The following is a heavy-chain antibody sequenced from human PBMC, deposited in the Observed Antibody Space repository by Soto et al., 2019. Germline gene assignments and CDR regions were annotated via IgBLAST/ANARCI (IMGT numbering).Heavy chain of an antibody. CDR3: AKEAYITGTTGWFDP. J-gene: IGHJ5*02. V-gene: IGHV3-23*01. Sequence: EVQLLESGGGLVQPGGSLRLFYAASGFTFSTYAMSWVRQAPGKGLEWVSGISGSGGSTYYADSVKGRFTISRDNSKNTLYLQMNSLRAEDTAVYYCAKEAYITGTTGWFDPWGRGTLVTVSS. CDR2: ISGSGGST. D-gene: IGHD1-7*01. CDR1: GFTFSTYA.